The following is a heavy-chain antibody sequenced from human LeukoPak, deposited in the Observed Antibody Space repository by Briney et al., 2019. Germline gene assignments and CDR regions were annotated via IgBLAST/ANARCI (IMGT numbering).Heavy chain of an antibody. CDR1: GGSISSGGYY. Sequence: KASETLSLTCTVSGGSISSGGYYWSWIRQPPGKGLEWIGYIYHSGSTYYNPSLKSRVTISLDRSKNQFSLNLSSVTAADTALYYCARGCPDSTSKPQCDYFDYWGQGTLVTVSS. V-gene: IGHV4-30-2*01. CDR2: IYHSGST. J-gene: IGHJ4*02. D-gene: IGHD1-14*01. CDR3: ARGCPDSTSKPQCDYFDY.